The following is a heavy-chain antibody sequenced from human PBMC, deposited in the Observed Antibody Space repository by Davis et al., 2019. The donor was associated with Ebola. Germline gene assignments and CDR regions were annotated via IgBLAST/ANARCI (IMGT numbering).Heavy chain of an antibody. Sequence: GGSLRLSCTASGFSLRDSIVHWVRQAPGKGLEWVALISLHGGYNKQYGDAVEGRFTILRDDSKNTVSLYMASLRADDTAVYYCAREGISSGRAGSFDSWGQGTLVSVSS. CDR3: AREGISSGRAGSFDS. J-gene: IGHJ4*02. V-gene: IGHV3-30-3*01. CDR2: ISLHGGYNK. D-gene: IGHD3-22*01. CDR1: GFSLRDSI.